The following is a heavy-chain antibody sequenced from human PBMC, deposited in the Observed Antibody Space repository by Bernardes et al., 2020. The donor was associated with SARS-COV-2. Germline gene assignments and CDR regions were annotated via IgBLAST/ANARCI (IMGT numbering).Heavy chain of an antibody. CDR2: INPSAGTT. V-gene: IGHV1-46*01. D-gene: IGHD1-1*01. CDR1: GYTFTTYY. CDR3: ARVELGRNDVEGHFDY. J-gene: IGHJ4*02. Sequence: ASVKVSCKASGYTFTTYYIHWLRQAPGQGLQWMGIINPSAGTTSYAQEFQGRVTMTRDTSTSTLYMELRSLTSEDTAVYYCARVELGRNDVEGHFDYWGQGTPVTVSS.